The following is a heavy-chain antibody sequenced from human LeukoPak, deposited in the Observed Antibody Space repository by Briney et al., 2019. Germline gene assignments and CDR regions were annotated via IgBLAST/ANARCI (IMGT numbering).Heavy chain of an antibody. CDR3: ARSRGGNSYYYYYYMDV. CDR2: IYYSGST. V-gene: IGHV4-59*01. CDR1: GGSISSYY. J-gene: IGHJ6*03. Sequence: SETLSLTCTVSGGSISSYYWSWIRQPPGKGLEWIGYIYYSGSTNYNPSLKSRVTISVDTSKNQFSLKLSSVTAADTAVYYCARSRGGNSYYYYYYMDVWGKGTTVTISS. D-gene: IGHD4-23*01.